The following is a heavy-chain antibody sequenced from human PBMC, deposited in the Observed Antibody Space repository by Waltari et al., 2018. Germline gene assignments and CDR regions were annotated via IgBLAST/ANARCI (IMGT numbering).Heavy chain of an antibody. D-gene: IGHD6-13*01. CDR2: NDYTAKWYN. V-gene: IGHV6-1*01. Sequence: QVQLQQSGPGLVKPSQTLSLTCAISGDSVSSNSAAWNWFRQSPSRGLGWLGRNDYTAKWYNDDAVVVKSRKTINPDTSKNQFSLQLNSVTPEDTAVYYCASSSWIGNGFDYWGQGTLVTVSS. CDR3: ASSSWIGNGFDY. CDR1: GDSVSSNSAA. J-gene: IGHJ4*02.